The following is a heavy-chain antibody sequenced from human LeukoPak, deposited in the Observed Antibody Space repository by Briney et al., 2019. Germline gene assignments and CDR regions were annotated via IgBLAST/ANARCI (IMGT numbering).Heavy chain of an antibody. D-gene: IGHD6-13*01. CDR3: ARDRGERGSSWSLPAHGFDI. CDR2: IVPIFGTT. CDR1: GGTFSSYA. Sequence: ASVKVSCKASGGTFSSYAINWVLQAPGQGLEWMGWIVPIFGTTNYAQKFQGRVTITTDESTSTAYMELSSLRSEDTAVYYCARDRGERGSSWSLPAHGFDIWGQGTMVTVSS. J-gene: IGHJ3*02. V-gene: IGHV1-69*05.